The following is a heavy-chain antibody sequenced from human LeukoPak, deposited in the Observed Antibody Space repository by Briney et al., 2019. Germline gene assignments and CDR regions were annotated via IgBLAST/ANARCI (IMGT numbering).Heavy chain of an antibody. Sequence: PSETLSLTCTVSGGSISGYYWSWIRQPPGKGLQWIGYINYSGGTNYNPSLTSRVTVSVDTSKNQFSLKLSSVTAADTAVYYCARRWQLWGQGTLVTVSS. CDR2: INYSGGT. CDR1: GGSISGYY. CDR3: ARRWQL. J-gene: IGHJ4*02. V-gene: IGHV4-59*12. D-gene: IGHD6-13*01.